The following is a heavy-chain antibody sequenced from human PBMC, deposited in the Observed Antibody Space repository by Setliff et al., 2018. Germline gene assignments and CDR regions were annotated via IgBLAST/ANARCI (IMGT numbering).Heavy chain of an antibody. J-gene: IGHJ4*02. CDR3: ARVADGSGSFYLGFDY. CDR2: IYYSGST. Sequence: PSETLSLTCTVSGGSISDYYWSWIRQSPGKGLEWIGNIYYSGSTKYNPSLKSRITISIDTSKNHFSPELNSVTAADSAVYYCARVADGSGSFYLGFDYWGQGILVTVSS. D-gene: IGHD3-10*01. CDR1: GGSISDYY. V-gene: IGHV4-59*12.